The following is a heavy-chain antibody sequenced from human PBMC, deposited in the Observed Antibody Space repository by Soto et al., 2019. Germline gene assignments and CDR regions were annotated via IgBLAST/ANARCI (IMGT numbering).Heavy chain of an antibody. CDR2: ISSSSSYI. CDR1: GFTFGSYS. D-gene: IGHD2-2*01. CDR3: ARDSDCSSTSCYVSGYYYYYYGTDV. J-gene: IGHJ6*02. Sequence: GSLRLSCAASGFTFGSYSMNWVRQAPGKGLEWVSSISSSSSYIYYADSVKGRFTISRDNAKNSLYLQMNSLRAEDTAVYYCARDSDCSSTSCYVSGYYYYYYGTDVWGQGTTVTVSS. V-gene: IGHV3-21*01.